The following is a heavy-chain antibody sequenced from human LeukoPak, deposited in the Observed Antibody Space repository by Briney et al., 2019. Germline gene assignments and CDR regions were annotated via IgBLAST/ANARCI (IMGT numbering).Heavy chain of an antibody. CDR2: ISSNGDST. V-gene: IGHV3-64*01. D-gene: IGHD2-2*02. J-gene: IGHJ5*02. CDR3: ARSRYCSTITCYTSPNWFDP. CDR1: GFTFNTYA. Sequence: GGSLRLSCAASGFTFNTYAMHWIRQAPGKGLEYVSAISSNGDSTYYANSVKDRFTISRDNSKNTMYLQIGRLRAEDMTVYYCARSRYCSTITCYTSPNWFDPWGQGTLVTVSS.